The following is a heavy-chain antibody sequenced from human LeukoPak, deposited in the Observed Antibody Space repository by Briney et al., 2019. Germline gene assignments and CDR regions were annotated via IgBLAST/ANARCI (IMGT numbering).Heavy chain of an antibody. D-gene: IGHD3-22*01. CDR3: ASHPDSSGYSYYYYYYMDV. V-gene: IGHV3-48*01. CDR1: GFTFSYYW. CDR2: ISSSSSTI. Sequence: GSLRLSCAASGFTFSYYWMHWVRQAPGKGLEWVSYISSSSSTIYYADSVKGRFTISRDNAKNSLYLQMNSLRAEDTAVYYCASHPDSSGYSYYYYYYMDVWGKGTTVTVSS. J-gene: IGHJ6*03.